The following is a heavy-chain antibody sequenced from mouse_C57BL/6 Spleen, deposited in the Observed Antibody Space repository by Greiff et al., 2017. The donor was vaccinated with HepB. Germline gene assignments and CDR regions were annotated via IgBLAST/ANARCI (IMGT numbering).Heavy chain of an antibody. CDR2: IHPNSGST. CDR1: GYTFTSYW. D-gene: IGHD2-1*01. V-gene: IGHV1-64*01. CDR3: ARDLLLFAY. Sequence: QVQLQQPGAELVKPGASVKLSCKASGYTFTSYWMHWVKQRPGQGLEWIGMIHPNSGSTNYNEKFKSKATLTVDKSNSTAYMQLSSLTSEDSAVYYCARDLLLFAYWGQGTLVTVSA. J-gene: IGHJ3*01.